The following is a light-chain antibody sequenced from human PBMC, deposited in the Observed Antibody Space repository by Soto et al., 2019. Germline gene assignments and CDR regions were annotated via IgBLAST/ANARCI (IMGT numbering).Light chain of an antibody. V-gene: IGLV2-14*01. Sequence: QSALTQPASVSGSPGQSITISCTGTSSDVGGYNYVSWYQQHPGKAPKLIIYEVSNRPSGVSNRFSGSKSGNTASLTISGLQAEDEADYYCNSYTSKSTGVFGTGTKPTVI. CDR2: EVS. J-gene: IGLJ1*01. CDR1: SSDVGGYNY. CDR3: NSYTSKSTGV.